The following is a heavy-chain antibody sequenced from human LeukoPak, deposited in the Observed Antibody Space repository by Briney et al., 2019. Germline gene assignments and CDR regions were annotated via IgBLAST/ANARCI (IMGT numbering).Heavy chain of an antibody. J-gene: IGHJ3*02. Sequence: GGSLRLSCAASGFTFSSYSMNWVRQAPGKGLEWVSSISSSSSYIYYADSVKGRFTISRDNAKNSLYLQMNSLRAEDTAVYYCAXXXXXAGVXDAFDIWGQGTMVTVSS. CDR2: ISSSSSYI. CDR3: AXXXXXAGVXDAFDI. V-gene: IGHV3-21*01. CDR1: GFTFSSYS. D-gene: IGHD6-13*01.